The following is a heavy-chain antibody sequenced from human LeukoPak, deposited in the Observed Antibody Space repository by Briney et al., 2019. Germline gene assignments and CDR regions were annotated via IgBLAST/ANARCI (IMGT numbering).Heavy chain of an antibody. J-gene: IGHJ4*02. CDR3: ARDPDSSSPDY. D-gene: IGHD6-13*01. V-gene: IGHV4-4*02. Sequence: SGILSLTCAVSGGSISSSNWWSWVRQPPGKGLEWIGEISHSGSTSYNPSLKSRVTISVDKSKNQFSLKLSSVTAADTAVYYCARDPDSSSPDYWGQGTLVTVSS. CDR1: GGSISSSNW. CDR2: ISHSGST.